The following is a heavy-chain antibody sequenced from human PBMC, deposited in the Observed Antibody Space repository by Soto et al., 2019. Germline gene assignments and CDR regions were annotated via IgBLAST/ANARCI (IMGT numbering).Heavy chain of an antibody. CDR3: AREGRHDILTGLGVMDV. CDR2: LIPIFGTS. J-gene: IGHJ6*02. D-gene: IGHD3-9*01. Sequence: QVQLVQSGPEVKKPGSSVKVSCKTSGGTFTTFAISWVRQAPGQGPQWMGRLIPIFGTSIYAQNFQDRVTITGDASTSTAYMELRSLRSEDTAVYFCAREGRHDILTGLGVMDVWGQGTTVNVSS. V-gene: IGHV1-69*18. CDR1: GGTFTTFA.